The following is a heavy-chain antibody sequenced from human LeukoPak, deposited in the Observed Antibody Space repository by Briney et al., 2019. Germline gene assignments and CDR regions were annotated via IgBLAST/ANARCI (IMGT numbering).Heavy chain of an antibody. D-gene: IGHD2-15*01. Sequence: PGGSLRLSCAASGFTFDDYAMHWVRQAPGEGLEWVSGISWNSGSIGYADSVKGRFTISRDNAKNSLYLQMDSLRAEDTAVYYCAKFSRAADSYWGQGTLVTVSS. J-gene: IGHJ4*02. CDR3: AKFSRAADSY. V-gene: IGHV3-9*01. CDR2: ISWNSGSI. CDR1: GFTFDDYA.